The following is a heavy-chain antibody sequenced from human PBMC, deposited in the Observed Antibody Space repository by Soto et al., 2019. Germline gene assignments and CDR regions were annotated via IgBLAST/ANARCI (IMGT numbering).Heavy chain of an antibody. D-gene: IGHD3-16*01. J-gene: IGHJ6*02. CDR3: ARDKDRQQIGGNYSYGMDV. CDR1: GGTFGNSA. V-gene: IGHV1-69*12. CDR2: IMPIFPTP. Sequence: QVQLVQSGAEVKKPGSSVTVSCKASGGTFGNSAISWVRQAPGQGLEWMGGIMPIFPTPDYAQKFQGRVTITADESTRTAYMELTSLRSEDTAVYYCARDKDRQQIGGNYSYGMDVWGQGTTVTV.